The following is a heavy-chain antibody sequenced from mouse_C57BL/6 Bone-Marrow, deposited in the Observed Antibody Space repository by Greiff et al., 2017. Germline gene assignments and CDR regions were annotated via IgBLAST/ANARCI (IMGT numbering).Heavy chain of an antibody. CDR3: TRESRPAMAY. J-gene: IGHJ3*01. CDR1: GYTFTDYE. CDR2: IDPETGGT. V-gene: IGHV1-15*01. Sequence: VQLQQSGAELVRPGASVTLSCKASGYTFTDYEMHWVKQTPVHGLEWIGAIDPETGGTAYNQKFKGKAILTADKSSSTAYMELRSLTSEDSAVYYCTRESRPAMAYWGQGTLVTVSA.